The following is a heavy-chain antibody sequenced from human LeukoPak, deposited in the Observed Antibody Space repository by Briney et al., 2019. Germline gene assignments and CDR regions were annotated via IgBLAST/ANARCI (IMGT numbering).Heavy chain of an antibody. CDR1: GGSISSTSYY. J-gene: IGHJ4*02. V-gene: IGHV4-39*01. CDR3: ATKKTTPRSGFDY. Sequence: SETLSLTCTVSGGSISSTSYYWGWIRQPPGKGLEWIGSIYYSWDTYYNPSLKSRVTISVDTSKNQFSLKLSSVTAADTAVYYCATKKTTPRSGFDYWGQGTLVTVSS. CDR2: IYYSWDT. D-gene: IGHD6-25*01.